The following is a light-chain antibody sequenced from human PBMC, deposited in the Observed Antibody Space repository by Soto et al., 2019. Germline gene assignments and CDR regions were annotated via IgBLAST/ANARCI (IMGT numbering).Light chain of an antibody. V-gene: IGKV1-13*02. CDR3: QQFNSYPYLT. CDR1: QGISSA. J-gene: IGKJ3*01. Sequence: AIQLTQSPSSLSASVGDRVTITWRASQGISSALAWYQQKPGKAPKLLIYDASSLESGVPSRFSGSGSGTDFTLTISSLQPEDFATYYCQQFNSYPYLTFGPGTKVDIK. CDR2: DAS.